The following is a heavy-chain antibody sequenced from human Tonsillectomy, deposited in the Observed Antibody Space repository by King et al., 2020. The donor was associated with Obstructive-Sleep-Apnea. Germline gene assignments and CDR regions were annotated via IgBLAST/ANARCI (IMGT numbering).Heavy chain of an antibody. CDR3: ARDSYRIAAAGFRY. J-gene: IGHJ4*02. Sequence: VQLVESGGGLVQPGGSLRLSCAASGFTFSSYWMHWVRQAPGKGLVWVSRINSDGSSTSYADSVKGRFTISRDNAKNTLYRQMNSLRAEDTAVYYCARDSYRIAAAGFRYWGQGTLVTVSS. D-gene: IGHD6-13*01. V-gene: IGHV3-74*01. CDR2: INSDGSST. CDR1: GFTFSSYW.